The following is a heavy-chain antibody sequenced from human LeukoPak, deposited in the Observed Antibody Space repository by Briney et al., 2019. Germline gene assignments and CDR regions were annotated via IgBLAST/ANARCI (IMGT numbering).Heavy chain of an antibody. Sequence: ASVKVSCKASGYTFSNYYIYWVRQAPGQGLEWMGVINPSGGPTNYAPKFQGRVTVTRDMSTSTVYMELSSLRSEDTAVYYCARDAEQRISSKGIYSYYYIDVWGKGTPVTVSS. J-gene: IGHJ6*03. D-gene: IGHD6-13*01. V-gene: IGHV1-46*01. CDR1: GYTFSNYY. CDR2: INPSGGPT. CDR3: ARDAEQRISSKGIYSYYYIDV.